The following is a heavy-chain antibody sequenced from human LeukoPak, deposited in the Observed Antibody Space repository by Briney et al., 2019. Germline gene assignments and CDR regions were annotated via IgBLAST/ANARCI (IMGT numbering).Heavy chain of an antibody. J-gene: IGHJ3*02. D-gene: IGHD3-10*01. V-gene: IGHV1-2*04. Sequence: ASVKVSCKTSGYTFSSYGISWLRQAPGQGLEWMAWINPNSGVTNYAQKFQGWVTMTRDTSISTAYMELSRLTSDDTAVYYCARMGDSGSYGFDIWGQGTMVTVSS. CDR1: GYTFSSYG. CDR3: ARMGDSGSYGFDI. CDR2: INPNSGVT.